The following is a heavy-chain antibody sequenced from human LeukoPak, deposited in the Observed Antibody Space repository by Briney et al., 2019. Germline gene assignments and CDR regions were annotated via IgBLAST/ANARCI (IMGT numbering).Heavy chain of an antibody. CDR3: ASRGDYYDSSGSLDY. V-gene: IGHV4-34*01. CDR1: GGSISSYY. CDR2: INHSGST. Sequence: SETLSLTCTVSGGSISSYYWSWIRQPPGKGLEWIGEINHSGSTNYNPSLKSRVTISVDTSKNQFSLKLSSVTAADTAVYYCASRGDYYDSSGSLDYWGQGTLVTVSS. J-gene: IGHJ4*02. D-gene: IGHD3-22*01.